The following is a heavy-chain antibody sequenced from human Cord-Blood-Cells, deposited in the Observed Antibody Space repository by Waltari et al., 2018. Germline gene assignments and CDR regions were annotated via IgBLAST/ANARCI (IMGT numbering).Heavy chain of an antibody. V-gene: IGHV1-24*01. Sequence: QVQLVQSGDEVKKPGASVKVSCKVSGYTLTELSLPWVRLAPGKGLEWMGGFNSEDGETIYAQKFQGRVTMTEDTSTDTAYMELSSLRSEDTAVYYCATAQLYSGSYFGWRYWGQGTLVTVSS. CDR3: ATAQLYSGSYFGWRY. D-gene: IGHD1-26*01. CDR1: GYTLTELS. CDR2: FNSEDGET. J-gene: IGHJ4*02.